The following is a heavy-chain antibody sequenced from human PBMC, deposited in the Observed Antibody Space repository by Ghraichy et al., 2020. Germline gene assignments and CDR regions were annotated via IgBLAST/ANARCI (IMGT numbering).Heavy chain of an antibody. CDR3: ARGGTSSAIPGDYYYYGMDV. D-gene: IGHD2-2*01. CDR2: IYYSGST. J-gene: IGHJ6*02. V-gene: IGHV4-59*01. CDR1: GDSISNYY. Sequence: SETLSLTCTVSGDSISNYYWSWIRQPPGKGLEWIGCIYYSGSTKYNPSLQSRVTISVDTSKNQFSLKLSSVTAADTAVYYCARGGTSSAIPGDYYYYGMDVWAQRTTVTASS.